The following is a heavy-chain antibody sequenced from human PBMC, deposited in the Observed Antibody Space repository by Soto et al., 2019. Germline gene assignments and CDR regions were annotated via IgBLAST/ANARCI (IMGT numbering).Heavy chain of an antibody. CDR3: ARGNTGYGNSDY. Sequence: DVQLVESGGGIVQPGGSLRLSCAASGFTDTSYWMHWVRQAPGKGLVWVSRTSPAGSSTYYADFVRGRFTISKDTAKNTLYLQINSLGAEDTAVYYCARGNTGYGNSDYWGQGTLVTVSS. CDR1: GFTDTSYW. J-gene: IGHJ4*02. CDR2: TSPAGSST. V-gene: IGHV3-74*01. D-gene: IGHD5-12*01.